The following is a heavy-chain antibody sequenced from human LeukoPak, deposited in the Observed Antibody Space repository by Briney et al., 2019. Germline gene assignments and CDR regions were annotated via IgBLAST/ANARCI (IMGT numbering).Heavy chain of an antibody. J-gene: IGHJ4*02. CDR1: GGSISSGGYY. CDR2: ISYSGST. Sequence: SQTLSLTCTVSGGSISSGGYYWNWIRQHPGKGLEWIGYISYSGSTHYNPSLKSRLTISVDTSKNQFSLKLSSVTAADTPVYYCARGSLDFDYWGQGTLVTVSS. CDR3: ARGSLDFDY. V-gene: IGHV4-31*03.